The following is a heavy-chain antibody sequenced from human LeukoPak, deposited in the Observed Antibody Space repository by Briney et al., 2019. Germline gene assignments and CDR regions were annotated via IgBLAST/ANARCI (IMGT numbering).Heavy chain of an antibody. Sequence: GGSLRLSCAASGFTFSSYAMSWVRQAPGKGLEWVSAISGSGGSTYYADSVKGRFTISRDNSKNTLYLQVNSLRAEDTAVYYCAKGKAFQWLAPGAHDAFDIWGQGTMVTVSS. D-gene: IGHD6-19*01. J-gene: IGHJ3*02. CDR3: AKGKAFQWLAPGAHDAFDI. CDR2: ISGSGGST. CDR1: GFTFSSYA. V-gene: IGHV3-23*01.